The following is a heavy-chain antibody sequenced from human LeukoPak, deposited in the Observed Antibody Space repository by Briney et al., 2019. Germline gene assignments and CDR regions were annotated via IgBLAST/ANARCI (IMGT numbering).Heavy chain of an antibody. D-gene: IGHD7-27*01. Sequence: GGSLRLSCAASGFTFISYSMNWVRQAPGKGLEWVSSITSSSSYIYYADSVKGRFTISRDNAKNSLYLQMNSLRAEDTAVYYCVREPGAPRGWFDSWGQGTLVTVSS. CDR3: VREPGAPRGWFDS. J-gene: IGHJ5*01. V-gene: IGHV3-21*01. CDR2: ITSSSSYI. CDR1: GFTFISYS.